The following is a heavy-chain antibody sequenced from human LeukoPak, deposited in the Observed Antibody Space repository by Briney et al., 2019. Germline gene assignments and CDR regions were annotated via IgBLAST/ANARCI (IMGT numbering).Heavy chain of an antibody. V-gene: IGHV1-69*01. CDR2: IIPIFGTA. CDR3: ARAGRDGYNYLPDY. D-gene: IGHD5-24*01. Sequence: ASVKVSCKASGGTFSSYAISWVRQAPGQRLEWMGGIIPIFGTANYAQKFQGRVTITADESTSTAYMELSSLRSEDTAVYYCARAGRDGYNYLPDYWGQGTLVTVSS. CDR1: GGTFSSYA. J-gene: IGHJ4*02.